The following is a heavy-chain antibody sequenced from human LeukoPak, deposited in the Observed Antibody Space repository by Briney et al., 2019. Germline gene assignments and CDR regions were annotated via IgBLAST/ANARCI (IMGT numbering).Heavy chain of an antibody. Sequence: SETLSLTCTVSGGSISSSSYYWGWIRQPPGKGLEWIGSIYYSGSTYYNPSLKSRVTISVDTSKNQFSLKLSSVTAADTAVYYCARGGEPTTVTTYFDYWGQGTLVTVSS. CDR3: ARGGEPTTVTTYFDY. CDR1: GGSISSSSYY. V-gene: IGHV4-39*07. CDR2: IYYSGST. J-gene: IGHJ4*02. D-gene: IGHD4-17*01.